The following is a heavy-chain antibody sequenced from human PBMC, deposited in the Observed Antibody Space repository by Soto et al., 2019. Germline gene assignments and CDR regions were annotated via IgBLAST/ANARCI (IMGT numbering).Heavy chain of an antibody. J-gene: IGHJ6*02. D-gene: IGHD1-26*01. CDR2: GYYSGST. Sequence: QLQLQESGPGLVKPSETLSLTCTVSGGSFSSSSYYWGWIRQPPGKGLEWIGSGYYSGSTYYNPSLKSRVTISVVTSKNQFSLKLSSVTAADTAVYYCARHLSGSQHADYYGVDVWGRGTTFTVSS. CDR3: ARHLSGSQHADYYGVDV. CDR1: GGSFSSSSYY. V-gene: IGHV4-39*01.